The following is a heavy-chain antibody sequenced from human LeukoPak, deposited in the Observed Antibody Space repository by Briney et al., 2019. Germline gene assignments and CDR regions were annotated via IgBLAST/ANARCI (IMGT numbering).Heavy chain of an antibody. J-gene: IGHJ5*02. CDR3: AREDRHMNWFDP. Sequence: ASVKVSCKASGYTFTSYGISWVRQAPGQGLEWMGWISAYNGNTNYAQKLQGRVTMTTDTSASTAYMELRSLRSDDTAVYYCAREDRHMNWFDPWGQGTLVTVSS. V-gene: IGHV1-18*01. CDR2: ISAYNGNT. CDR1: GYTFTSYG.